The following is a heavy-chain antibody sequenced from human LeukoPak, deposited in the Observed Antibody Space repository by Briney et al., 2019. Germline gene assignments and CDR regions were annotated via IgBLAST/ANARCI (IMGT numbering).Heavy chain of an antibody. CDR1: GFTFSSYG. CDR3: ARVLVFRGVIRLGGADY. D-gene: IGHD3-10*01. V-gene: IGHV3-33*01. Sequence: PGGSLRLSCAASGFTFSSYGMHWVRQAPGKGLEWVAVIWYDGSNKYYADSVKGRFTISRDNSKNTLYLQMNSLRAEDTAVYYCARVLVFRGVIRLGGADYWGQGTLVTVSS. CDR2: IWYDGSNK. J-gene: IGHJ4*02.